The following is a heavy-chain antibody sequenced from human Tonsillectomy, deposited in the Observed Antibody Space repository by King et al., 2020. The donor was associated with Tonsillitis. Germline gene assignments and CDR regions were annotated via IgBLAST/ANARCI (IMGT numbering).Heavy chain of an antibody. J-gene: IGHJ4*02. D-gene: IGHD4-17*01. CDR3: ARVVYDYGDYRVGYFDY. CDR2: IYQSGST. Sequence: QLQESGSGLVKPSQTLSLTCAVSGGSISSGGYSWSWIRQPPGKGLEWIGYIYQSGSTYYNPSLRSRVTISVDRSKNQFSLKLNSVTAADTAVYYCARVVYDYGDYRVGYFDYWGQGTLVTVSS. CDR1: GGSISSGGYS. V-gene: IGHV4-30-2*01.